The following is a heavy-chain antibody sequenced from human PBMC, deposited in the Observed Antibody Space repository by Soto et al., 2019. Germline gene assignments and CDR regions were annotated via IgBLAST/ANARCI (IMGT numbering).Heavy chain of an antibody. J-gene: IGHJ4*02. CDR3: ARERYVASRHSHYDS. Sequence: ASVKVSCKASGYRFSTYGINWVRQAPGQGPEWLGWTSTNNDDRNYAQKFRGRVTFTTDTSTSTAYMGLRSLISDDTAVYFCARERYVASRHSHYDSWGQGTQVTVSS. V-gene: IGHV1-18*04. CDR2: TSTNNDDR. D-gene: IGHD6-6*01. CDR1: GYRFSTYG.